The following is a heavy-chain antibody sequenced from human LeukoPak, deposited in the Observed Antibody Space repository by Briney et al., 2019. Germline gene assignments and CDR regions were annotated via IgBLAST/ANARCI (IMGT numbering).Heavy chain of an antibody. J-gene: IGHJ4*02. V-gene: IGHV1-69*13. CDR2: IIPIFGTA. CDR1: GGTFSSYA. Sequence: GASVKVSCKASGGTFSSYAISWVRQAPGQGLEWMGGIIPIFGTANYAQKFQGRVTITADESTSTAYMELSSLRSEDTAVYYCARHYGSGSYYPVDYWGQGTLVTVPS. D-gene: IGHD3-10*01. CDR3: ARHYGSGSYYPVDY.